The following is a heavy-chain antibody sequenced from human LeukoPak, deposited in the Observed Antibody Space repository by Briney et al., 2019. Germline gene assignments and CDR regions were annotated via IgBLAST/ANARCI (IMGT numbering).Heavy chain of an antibody. V-gene: IGHV3-7*04. Sequence: PGGSLRLSCAGSGFTFSTYWMTWVRQAPGKGLEWVGTIKEDSSEIYYADSVKGRFTIFRDNAKNSLHLLMNSLIVEDTAIYYCVRARIDYWGQGTLVSVSS. CDR2: IKEDSSEI. CDR1: GFTFSTYW. CDR3: VRARIDY. J-gene: IGHJ4*02.